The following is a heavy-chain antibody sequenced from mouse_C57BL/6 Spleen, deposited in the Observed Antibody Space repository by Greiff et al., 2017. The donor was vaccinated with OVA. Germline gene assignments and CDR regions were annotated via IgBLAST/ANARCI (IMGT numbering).Heavy chain of an antibody. CDR2: ISSGGSYT. Sequence: DVMLVESGGDLVKPGGSLKLSCAASGFTFSSYGMSWVRQTPDKRLEWVATISSGGSYTYYPDSVKGRFTISRDNAKNTLYLQMSSLKSEDTAMYYCARGDYYGSSLGGFDVWGTGTTVTVSS. D-gene: IGHD1-1*01. CDR1: GFTFSSYG. J-gene: IGHJ1*03. CDR3: ARGDYYGSSLGGFDV. V-gene: IGHV5-6*02.